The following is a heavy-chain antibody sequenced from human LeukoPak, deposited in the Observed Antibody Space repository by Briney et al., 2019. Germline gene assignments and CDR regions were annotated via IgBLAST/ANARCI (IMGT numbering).Heavy chain of an antibody. J-gene: IGHJ6*03. CDR1: GGTFSSYA. V-gene: IGHV1-69*06. CDR3: ARDREDISTGYHYYYYYYYMDV. Sequence: GASVKVSCKASGGTFSSYAISWVRQAPGQGLEWMGGIIPIFGTANYAQKFQGRVTITADKSTSTAYMELSSLRSEDTAVYYCARDREDISTGYHYYYYYYYMDVWGKGTTVTISS. D-gene: IGHD3-9*01. CDR2: IIPIFGTA.